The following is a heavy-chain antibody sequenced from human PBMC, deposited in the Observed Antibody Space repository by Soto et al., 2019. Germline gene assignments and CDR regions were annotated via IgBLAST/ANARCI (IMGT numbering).Heavy chain of an antibody. J-gene: IGHJ4*02. V-gene: IGHV4-4*02. CDR2: IYHSGST. CDR3: ARTKHLPENSSSWYGELDY. CDR1: SGSISSSNW. Sequence: SETLSLTCAVSSGSISSSNWWSWVRQPPGKGLEWIGEIYHSGSTNYNPSLKSRVTISVDKSKNQFSLKLSSVTAADTAVYYCARTKHLPENSSSWYGELDYWGQGTLVTVSS. D-gene: IGHD6-13*01.